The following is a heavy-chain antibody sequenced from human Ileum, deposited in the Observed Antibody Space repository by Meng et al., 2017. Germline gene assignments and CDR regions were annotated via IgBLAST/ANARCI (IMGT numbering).Heavy chain of an antibody. Sequence: VQTREWGAGPLKPSDPLALPCAFCGGPFSGYYWSWIRQPPGKGLEWIGEINHSGSTNYNPSLKSRVTISVDTSKNQFSLKLSSVTAADTAVYYCSRTSYYDNSGYYPGWGQGTLVTVSS. J-gene: IGHJ4*02. CDR2: INHSGST. CDR1: GGPFSGYY. CDR3: SRTSYYDNSGYYPG. V-gene: IGHV4-34*02. D-gene: IGHD3-22*01.